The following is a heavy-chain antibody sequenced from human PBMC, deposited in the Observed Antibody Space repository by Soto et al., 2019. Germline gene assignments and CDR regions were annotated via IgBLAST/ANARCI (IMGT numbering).Heavy chain of an antibody. CDR1: GFTFSSYS. V-gene: IGHV3-48*02. CDR3: ARDSSYYDYVWGSYRNAIFDY. D-gene: IGHD3-16*02. Sequence: ESGGGLVQPGGSLRLSCAASGFTFSSYSMNWVRQAPGKGLEWVSYISSSSSTIYYADSVKGRFTISRDNAKNSLYLQMNSLRDEDTAVYYCARDSSYYDYVWGSYRNAIFDYWGQGTLVTVSS. CDR2: ISSSSSTI. J-gene: IGHJ4*02.